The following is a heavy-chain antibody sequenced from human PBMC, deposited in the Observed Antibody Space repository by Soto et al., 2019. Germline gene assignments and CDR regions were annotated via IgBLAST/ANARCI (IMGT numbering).Heavy chain of an antibody. J-gene: IGHJ4*01. Sequence: SETLSLTCTVSGDSINTPHYYWSWIRQSPGKGLEWIGYIYYSGSTYYNPSLKSRVIISEDTPKNQFSLKLDSVTAADTAVYYCASIWFGDFDYWGHGTLVTVSS. CDR1: GDSINTPHYY. V-gene: IGHV4-30-4*01. D-gene: IGHD3-10*01. CDR3: ASIWFGDFDY. CDR2: IYYSGST.